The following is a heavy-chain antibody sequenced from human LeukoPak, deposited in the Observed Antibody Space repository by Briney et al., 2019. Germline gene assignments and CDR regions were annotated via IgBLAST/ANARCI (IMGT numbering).Heavy chain of an antibody. V-gene: IGHV5-51*01. D-gene: IGHD6-19*01. CDR1: GYIFTSYW. Sequence: GESLKISCKTSGYIFTSYWIAWVRQLPGKGLEWMGIIYPDDSDTRYSPSFQGQVTISADKSISTTYLQWNSLKASDTAMYYCARRSSGWYEDYWGQGTLVTVSS. CDR3: ARRSSGWYEDY. J-gene: IGHJ4*02. CDR2: IYPDDSDT.